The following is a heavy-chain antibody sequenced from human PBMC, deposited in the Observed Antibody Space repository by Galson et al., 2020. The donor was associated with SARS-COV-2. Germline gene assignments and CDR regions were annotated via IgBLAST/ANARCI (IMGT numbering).Heavy chain of an antibody. CDR1: GGSISSRSYY. Sequence: SETLSLTCTVSGGSISSRSYYWTWIRQPAGKGLEWIGRIYTSGSTNYNPSLQSRVAMSVDTSKNQFSLKLNSTIAADTAVYYCARVSSCGHLYYWGQGTLVTVSS. D-gene: IGHD6-6*01. CDR3: ARVSSCGHLYY. J-gene: IGHJ4*02. V-gene: IGHV4-61*02. CDR2: IYTSGST.